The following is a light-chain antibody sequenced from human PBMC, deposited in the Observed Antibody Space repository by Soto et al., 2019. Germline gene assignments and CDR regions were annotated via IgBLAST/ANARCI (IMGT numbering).Light chain of an antibody. Sequence: QSVLTQPASVSGSHGQSITISCTGTSSDVGGYNYVSWYQQHPGKAPKLMIYDVSNRPSGVSNRFSGSKSGNTASLTISGLHAEDEADYYCSSYTSSSTLFGGGTKVTAL. CDR1: SSDVGGYNY. CDR3: SSYTSSSTL. CDR2: DVS. J-gene: IGLJ2*01. V-gene: IGLV2-14*01.